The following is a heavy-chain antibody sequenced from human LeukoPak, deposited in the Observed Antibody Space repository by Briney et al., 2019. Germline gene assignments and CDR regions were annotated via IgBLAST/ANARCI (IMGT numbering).Heavy chain of an antibody. V-gene: IGHV3-23*01. CDR1: GVTFSSNA. Sequence: GGSLRLSCAASGVTFSSNAMSWVRQAPGKGLEWVSAISGSGGSTYYADSVKGRFTISRDNSKNTLYLQMNSLRAEDTAVYYCAKGAHISSGWDLDYWGQGTLVTVSS. J-gene: IGHJ4*02. CDR3: AKGAHISSGWDLDY. CDR2: ISGSGGST. D-gene: IGHD6-19*01.